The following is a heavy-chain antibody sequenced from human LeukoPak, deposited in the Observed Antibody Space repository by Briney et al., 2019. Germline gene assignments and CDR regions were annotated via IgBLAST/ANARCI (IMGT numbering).Heavy chain of an antibody. CDR1: GGSISSGSYY. D-gene: IGHD5-18*01. CDR3: ARDSSRYSYGLD. V-gene: IGHV4-61*02. J-gene: IGHJ4*02. CDR2: IYTSGST. Sequence: SETLSLTCTVSGGSISSGSYYWSWIRQPAGKGLEWIGRIYTSGSTNYNPSLKSRVTISVDTSKNQFSLKLSSVTAADTAVYYCARDSSRYSYGLDWGQGTQVTVSS.